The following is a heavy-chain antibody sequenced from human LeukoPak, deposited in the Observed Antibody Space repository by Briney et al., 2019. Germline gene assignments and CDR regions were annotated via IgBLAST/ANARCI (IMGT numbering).Heavy chain of an antibody. J-gene: IGHJ3*02. CDR3: ARGLRNTDTFDI. CDR2: IKSKTDGGTT. V-gene: IGHV3-15*01. CDR1: GFTFSNAW. Sequence: KTGGSLRLSCAASGFTFSNAWMNWVRQAPGKGLEWVGRIKSKTDGGTTDYAAPVKGRFTISRDDSKHTLYLQMNSLRAEDTAVYYCARGLRNTDTFDIWGQGTMVTVSS.